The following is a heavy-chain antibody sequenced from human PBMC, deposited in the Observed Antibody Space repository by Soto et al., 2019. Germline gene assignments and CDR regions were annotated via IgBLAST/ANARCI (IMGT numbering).Heavy chain of an antibody. Sequence: QVQLQQWGAGLLKPSETLSLTCAVYGGSFSGYYWSWIRQPPGKGLEWIGEINHSGSTNYNPSLNXXVYISVDPSKXXFXLXXSSVTAADTAVYYCTRGRRHITMVRGISRYYGMDVWGQGTTVTASS. J-gene: IGHJ6*02. CDR2: INHSGST. CDR3: TRGRRHITMVRGISRYYGMDV. D-gene: IGHD3-10*01. CDR1: GGSFSGYY. V-gene: IGHV4-34*01.